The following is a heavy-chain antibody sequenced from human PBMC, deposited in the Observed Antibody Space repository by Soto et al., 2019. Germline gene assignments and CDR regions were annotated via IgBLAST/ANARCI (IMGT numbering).Heavy chain of an antibody. V-gene: IGHV3-30*04. J-gene: IGHJ4*02. Sequence: QVQLVESGGGVVQPGRSLTLSCAASGFTFSNHSIHWVRQAPGKGLEWVAVISNDGSRDYYADSVKGRFTMSRDNSKNSLYLQILRLRLEDTAVYYCARRLPHFDFLLVRLDYWGQGTLVTVSS. D-gene: IGHD3-9*01. CDR3: ARRLPHFDFLLVRLDY. CDR2: ISNDGSRD. CDR1: GFTFSNHS.